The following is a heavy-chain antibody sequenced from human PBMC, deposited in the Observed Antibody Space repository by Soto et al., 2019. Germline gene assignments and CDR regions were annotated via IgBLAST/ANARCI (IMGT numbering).Heavy chain of an antibody. Sequence: PSETLSLTCTVSGGSISSYYWSWIRQPPGKGLEWIGNIYYSGSTNYNPPLKSRVTISVDTSKNQFSLKLSSVTAADTAVYYCARDRGGSYYYYAMDVWGQGTTVTVSS. CDR1: GGSISSYY. D-gene: IGHD3-10*01. V-gene: IGHV4-59*01. CDR3: ARDRGGSYYYYAMDV. J-gene: IGHJ6*02. CDR2: IYYSGST.